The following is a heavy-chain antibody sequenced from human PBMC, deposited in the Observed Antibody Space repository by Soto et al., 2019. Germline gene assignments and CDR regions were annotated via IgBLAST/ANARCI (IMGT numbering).Heavy chain of an antibody. CDR3: VFPSSGKYYFDY. CDR2: ISGSGGST. CDR1: GFTFRNSA. V-gene: IGHV3-23*01. J-gene: IGHJ4*02. Sequence: GGSLRLSCAASGFTFRNSAMNWVRQAPGKGLEWVSAISGSGGSTYYTDSAKGRFTISRDNSKNTLYLQMNSLRAEGTAVYYCVFPSSGKYYFDYWGQGALVTVSS. D-gene: IGHD3-22*01.